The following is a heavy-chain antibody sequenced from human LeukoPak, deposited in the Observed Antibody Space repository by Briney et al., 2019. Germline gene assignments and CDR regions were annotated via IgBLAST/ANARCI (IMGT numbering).Heavy chain of an antibody. CDR3: AKNGAPSYYYYMDV. V-gene: IGHV3-23*01. J-gene: IGHJ6*03. CDR2: ISGSGGST. D-gene: IGHD1-26*01. Sequence: QPGGSLRLSCAASGFTFSSYAMSWVRQAPGKGLEWVSAISGSGGSTYYADSVKGRFTISRDNSKNTLYLQMNSLRAEDTAVYYCAKNGAPSYYYYMDVWGKGTTVTVSS. CDR1: GFTFSSYA.